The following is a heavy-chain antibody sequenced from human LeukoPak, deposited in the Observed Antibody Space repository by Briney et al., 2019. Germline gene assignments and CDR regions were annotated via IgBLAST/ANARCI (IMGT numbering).Heavy chain of an antibody. V-gene: IGHV3-7*01. CDR1: GFTFSSYW. CDR2: IKQDGTEK. CDR3: AREGSGSYYPDY. D-gene: IGHD3-10*01. Sequence: GESLRLSCAASGFTFSSYWMSWVRQAPGKGLGWVANIKQDGTEKNYVDSVKGRFTISRDNAKNSLYLQMNSLRVDDTAVYYCAREGSGSYYPDYWGQGTLVTVSS. J-gene: IGHJ4*02.